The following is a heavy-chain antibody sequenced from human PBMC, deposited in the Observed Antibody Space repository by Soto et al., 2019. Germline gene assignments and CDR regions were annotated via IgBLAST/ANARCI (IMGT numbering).Heavy chain of an antibody. CDR2: IYPGDSDT. D-gene: IGHD3-22*01. CDR1: GYSFTSYW. Sequence: PGESLKISCKGSGYSFTSYWIGWVRQMPGKGLEWMGIIYPGDSDTRYSPSFQGQVTISADKSISTAYLQWSSLKASDTAMYYCARFALSYYDSSAWFDPWGQGTLVTVSS. J-gene: IGHJ5*02. V-gene: IGHV5-51*01. CDR3: ARFALSYYDSSAWFDP.